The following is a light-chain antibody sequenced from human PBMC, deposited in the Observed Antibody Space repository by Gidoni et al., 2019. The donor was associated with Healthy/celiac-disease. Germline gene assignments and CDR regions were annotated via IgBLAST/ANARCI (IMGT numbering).Light chain of an antibody. J-gene: IGKJ1*01. V-gene: IGKV1-5*01. CDR1: QSISSW. CDR2: DAS. CDR3: QQYNRYTWT. Sequence: GDRVTITCRASQSISSWLAWYQQKPGKAPKLLIYDASSLESGVPSRFSGSGSGTEFTLTISSLQPDDFATYYCQQYNRYTWTFGQXTKVEIK.